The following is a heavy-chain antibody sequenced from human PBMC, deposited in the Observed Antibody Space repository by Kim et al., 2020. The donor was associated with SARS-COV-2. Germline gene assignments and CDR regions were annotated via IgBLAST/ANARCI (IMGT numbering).Heavy chain of an antibody. CDR2: ISYDGSNK. CDR3: ARDLDY. V-gene: IGHV3-30*04. J-gene: IGHJ4*02. Sequence: GGSLRLSCAASGFTFSSYAMHWVRQAPGKGLEWVAVISYDGSNKYYADSVKGRFTISRDNSKNTLYLQMNSLRAEDTAVYYCARDLDYWGQGTLVTVSS. CDR1: GFTFSSYA.